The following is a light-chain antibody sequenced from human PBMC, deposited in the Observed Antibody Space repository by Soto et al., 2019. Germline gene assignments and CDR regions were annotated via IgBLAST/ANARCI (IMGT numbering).Light chain of an antibody. CDR1: HSISSW. V-gene: IGKV1-5*03. CDR2: KAS. CDR3: QQYNIYPWT. J-gene: IGKJ1*01. Sequence: DIQMTQSPSTVSASVGDRVTITCRASHSISSWLFWYQQKPGKAPNLLIHKASSLASGVSSRFICRESWTDFALTISSLQPDDFASYCCQQYNIYPWTCGQGSKVEIK.